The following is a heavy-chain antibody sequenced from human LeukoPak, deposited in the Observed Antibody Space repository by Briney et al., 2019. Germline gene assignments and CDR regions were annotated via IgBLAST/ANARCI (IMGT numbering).Heavy chain of an antibody. CDR3: ARTYYDILTGYNPYFDY. J-gene: IGHJ4*02. CDR1: GFTFSSYT. Sequence: GGSLRLSCAASGFTFSSYTINWVRQAPGKGLEWVASITASSTAIYSADSVKGRFTISRDNAKNFLYLQMNSLRAEDTAVYYCARTYYDILTGYNPYFDYWGQGILVTVSS. V-gene: IGHV3-21*01. D-gene: IGHD3-9*01. CDR2: ITASSTAI.